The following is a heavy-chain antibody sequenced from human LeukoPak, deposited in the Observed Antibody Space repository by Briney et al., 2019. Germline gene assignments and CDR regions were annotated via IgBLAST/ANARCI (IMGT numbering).Heavy chain of an antibody. Sequence: SETLSLTCSVSGYSISSGYYWGWIRQPPGKGLEWIGEINHSGSTNYNPSLKSRVTISVDTSKNQFSLKLSSVTAADTAVYYCARRGPGGWFGESPDFDYWGQGTLVTVSS. D-gene: IGHD3-10*01. V-gene: IGHV4-38-2*02. CDR3: ARRGPGGWFGESPDFDY. CDR1: GYSISSGYY. J-gene: IGHJ4*02. CDR2: INHSGST.